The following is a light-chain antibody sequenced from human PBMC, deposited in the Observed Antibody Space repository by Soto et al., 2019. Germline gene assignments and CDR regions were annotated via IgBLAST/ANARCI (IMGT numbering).Light chain of an antibody. J-gene: IGKJ4*01. V-gene: IGKV3-11*01. CDR1: QSVSSY. CDR2: DAS. Sequence: EIVLTQSPATLSLSPGERATLSCRASQSVSSYLAWYQQKPGQAPRLLIYDASNRATGIPARFSGSGSGTDLTLTISSLEPEDFAVYYCQQRSNWPPPLTFGGGTKVEIK. CDR3: QQRSNWPPPLT.